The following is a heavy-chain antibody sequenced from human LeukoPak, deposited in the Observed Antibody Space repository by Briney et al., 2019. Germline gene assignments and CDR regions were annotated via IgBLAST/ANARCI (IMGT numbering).Heavy chain of an antibody. J-gene: IGHJ4*02. Sequence: SETLSLTCTVSGGSVSNYYWSWIRQSPGKGLEWIGYIYYSGSTNYNPSLKSRVTISIDTSKNQLSLKLSSVTAADAAMYYCARVSGGIDYWGQGTLVTVSS. CDR3: ARVSGGIDY. V-gene: IGHV4-59*02. CDR2: IYYSGST. D-gene: IGHD2-8*02. CDR1: GGSVSNYY.